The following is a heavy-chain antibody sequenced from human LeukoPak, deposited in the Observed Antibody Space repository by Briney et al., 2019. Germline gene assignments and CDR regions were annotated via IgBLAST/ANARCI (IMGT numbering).Heavy chain of an antibody. Sequence: ASVKVSCKASGYTFTGYCMHWVRQAPGQGLEWMGWINPNSGGTNYAQKFQGRVTMTRDTSISTAYMELSRLRSDDTAVYHCARDPSGWELPTDYWGQGTLVTVSS. CDR3: ARDPSGWELPTDY. J-gene: IGHJ4*02. CDR1: GYTFTGYC. CDR2: INPNSGGT. D-gene: IGHD1-26*01. V-gene: IGHV1-2*02.